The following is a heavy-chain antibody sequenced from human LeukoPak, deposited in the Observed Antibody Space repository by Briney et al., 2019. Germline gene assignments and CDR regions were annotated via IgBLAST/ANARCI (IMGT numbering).Heavy chain of an antibody. CDR3: ARVPRYGSGSYPDY. D-gene: IGHD3-10*01. CDR1: GGSISSSSYY. J-gene: IGHJ4*02. V-gene: IGHV4-39*01. CDR2: IYYSGST. Sequence: SETLSLTCTVSGGSISSSSYYWGWMRQPPGKGLEWVGGIYYSGSTYYNPSLKSRVTISVDTSKNQFSLKLSSVTAADTAVYYCARVPRYGSGSYPDYWGQGTLVTVSS.